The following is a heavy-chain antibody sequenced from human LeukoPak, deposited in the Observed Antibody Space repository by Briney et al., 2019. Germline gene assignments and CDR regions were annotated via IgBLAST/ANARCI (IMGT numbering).Heavy chain of an antibody. CDR2: IYYSGST. J-gene: IGHJ5*02. CDR3: ARKHCSSTGCQRITRPFDP. CDR1: GGSISSGDYY. Sequence: SQTLSLTCTVSGGSISSGDYYWSWIRQPPGKGLEWIGYIYYSGSTYYNPSLKSRVTISVDTSKNQFSLKLSSVTAADTAVYYCARKHCSSTGCQRITRPFDPWGQGTLVTVSS. D-gene: IGHD2-2*01. V-gene: IGHV4-30-4*08.